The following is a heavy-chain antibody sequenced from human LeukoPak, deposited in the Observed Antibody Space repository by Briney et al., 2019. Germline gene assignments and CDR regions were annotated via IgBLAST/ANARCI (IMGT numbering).Heavy chain of an antibody. Sequence: GASVKVSCKASGYTFTSYGISWVRQAPGQGLEWMGWISAYNGNTNYAQKLQGRVTMSTDTSTSTAYMELRSLRSDDTAVYYCERDRNYYGSGSYYSPLATLGDYWGQGTLVTVSS. CDR1: GYTFTSYG. V-gene: IGHV1-18*01. D-gene: IGHD3-10*01. CDR3: ERDRNYYGSGSYYSPLATLGDY. CDR2: ISAYNGNT. J-gene: IGHJ4*02.